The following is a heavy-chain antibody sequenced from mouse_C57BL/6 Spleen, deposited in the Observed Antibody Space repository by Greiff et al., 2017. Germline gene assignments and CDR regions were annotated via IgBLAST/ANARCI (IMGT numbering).Heavy chain of an antibody. D-gene: IGHD4-1*01. CDR3: ARARVGPPFDY. J-gene: IGHJ2*01. CDR1: GYTFTSYT. V-gene: IGHV1-4*01. Sequence: QVQLQQSGAELARPGASVKMSCKASGYTFTSYTMHWVKQRPGQGLEWIGYINPSSGYTKYNQKFKDKATVTADKSSSTAYMQLSSLTSEDSAVYYCARARVGPPFDYWGQGTTLTVSS. CDR2: INPSSGYT.